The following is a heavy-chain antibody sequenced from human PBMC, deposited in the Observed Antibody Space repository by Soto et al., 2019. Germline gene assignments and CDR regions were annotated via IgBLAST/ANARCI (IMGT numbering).Heavy chain of an antibody. CDR3: AKDFGINWYYFDC. D-gene: IGHD1-1*01. CDR1: GFTVTSYW. CDR2: TSPAGSST. Sequence: DVQLVESGGGIVQPGGSPRLSCAASGFTVTSYWMHWVRQAPGKGLVWVSRTSPAGSSTYYADFVRGRFTISKDTAKNTLYLQINSLGTEDTAVYYCAKDFGINWYYFDCWGQGTLVTVSS. V-gene: IGHV3-74*01. J-gene: IGHJ4*02.